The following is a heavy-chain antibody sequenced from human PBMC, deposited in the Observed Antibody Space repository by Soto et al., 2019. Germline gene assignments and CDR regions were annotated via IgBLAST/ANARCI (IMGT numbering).Heavy chain of an antibody. CDR1: GGTFSSYT. Sequence: QVQLVQSGAEVRKPGSSVKVSCKASGGTFSSYTISWVRQAPGQGLEWMGRIIPILGIANYAQKFQGRVTITADKSTSTAYMELSSLRSEDTAVYYCARAHVVRGVTPPYFDYWGQGTLVTVSS. V-gene: IGHV1-69*02. D-gene: IGHD3-10*01. CDR2: IIPILGIA. J-gene: IGHJ4*02. CDR3: ARAHVVRGVTPPYFDY.